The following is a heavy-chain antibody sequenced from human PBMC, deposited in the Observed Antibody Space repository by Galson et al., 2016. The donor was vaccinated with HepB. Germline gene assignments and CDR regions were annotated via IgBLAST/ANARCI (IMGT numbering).Heavy chain of an antibody. D-gene: IGHD4-17*01. J-gene: IGHJ3*02. CDR2: INNDGSNT. CDR1: GFTFSSYA. Sequence: SLRLSCAASGFTFSSYAMSWVRQAPGKGLVWVSRINNDGSNTTYADSVKGRFTISRDNAKNTLYLQMNSLRAEDTAVSYCARESPTTAGAFDIWGQGTMVTVSS. V-gene: IGHV3-74*03. CDR3: ARESPTTAGAFDI.